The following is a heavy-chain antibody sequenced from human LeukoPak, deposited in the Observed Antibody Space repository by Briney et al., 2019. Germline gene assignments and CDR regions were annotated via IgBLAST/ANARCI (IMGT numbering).Heavy chain of an antibody. CDR2: INHSGST. V-gene: IGHV4-34*01. J-gene: IGHJ4*02. CDR1: GGSFSGYY. D-gene: IGHD5-12*01. Sequence: ASETLSLTCAVYGGSFSGYYWSWIRQPPGKGLEWIEEINHSGSTNYNPSLKSRVTISVDTSKNQFSLKLSSVTAADTAVYYCARELGNSGYDSEPISGFDYWGQGTLVTVSS. CDR3: ARELGNSGYDSEPISGFDY.